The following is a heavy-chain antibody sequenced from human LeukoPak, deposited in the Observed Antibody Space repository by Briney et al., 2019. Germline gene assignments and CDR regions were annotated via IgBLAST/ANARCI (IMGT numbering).Heavy chain of an antibody. CDR1: GDSISNYY. Sequence: SETLSLTCTVSGDSISNYYWSWIRQPAGKGLEWIGRIYTSGSTNYNPSLKSRVTMSVDTSKNQFSLKLSSVTAADTAVYYCARPWDSSGWYFYFDYWGQGTLVTVSS. D-gene: IGHD6-19*01. J-gene: IGHJ4*02. CDR2: IYTSGST. V-gene: IGHV4-4*07. CDR3: ARPWDSSGWYFYFDY.